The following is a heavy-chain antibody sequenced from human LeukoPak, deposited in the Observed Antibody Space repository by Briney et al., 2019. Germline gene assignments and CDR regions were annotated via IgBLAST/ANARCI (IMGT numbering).Heavy chain of an antibody. CDR2: INPNSGGT. J-gene: IGHJ4*02. D-gene: IGHD1-26*01. CDR3: ARAPVGATVRFDY. Sequence: ASVKVSCKASGYTFTGYYMHWVRQAPGQGLEWMGWINPNSGGTNYAQKFQGRVTMTRDTSISTAYMELSRLTSDDTAVYYCARAPVGATVRFDYWGQGTLVTVSS. V-gene: IGHV1-2*02. CDR1: GYTFTGYY.